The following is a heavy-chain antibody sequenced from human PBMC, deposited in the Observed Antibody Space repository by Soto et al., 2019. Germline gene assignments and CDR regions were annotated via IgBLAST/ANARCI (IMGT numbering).Heavy chain of an antibody. CDR3: ARGHPRLGYYYYGMEV. CDR1: GYTFTSYG. CDR2: ISAYNGNT. D-gene: IGHD7-27*01. Sequence: ASVKVSCKASGYTFTSYGISWVRQAPGQGLEWMGWISAYNGNTNYAQKLQGRVTMTTDTSTSTAYMELRSLRSDDTAVYYCARGHPRLGYYYYGMEVRGQGTTVTVSS. J-gene: IGHJ6*02. V-gene: IGHV1-18*01.